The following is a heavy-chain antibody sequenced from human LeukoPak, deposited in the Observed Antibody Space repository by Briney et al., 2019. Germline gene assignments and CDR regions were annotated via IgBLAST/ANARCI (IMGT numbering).Heavy chain of an antibody. CDR1: AGSISSGGYS. J-gene: IGHJ3*02. Sequence: SETLSLTCAVSAGSISSGGYSWSWIRQPPGKGLEWIGYIYHSGSTYYNPSLKSRVTISVDRSKNQFSLKLSSVTAADTAAYYCASYLGIRGDAFDIWGQGTMVTVSS. CDR2: IYHSGST. V-gene: IGHV4-30-2*01. CDR3: ASYLGIRGDAFDI. D-gene: IGHD7-27*01.